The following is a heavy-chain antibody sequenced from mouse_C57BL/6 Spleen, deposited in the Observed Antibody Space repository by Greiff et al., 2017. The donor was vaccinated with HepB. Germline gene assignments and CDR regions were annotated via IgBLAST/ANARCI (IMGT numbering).Heavy chain of an antibody. V-gene: IGHV1-72*01. Sequence: QVQLQQPGAELVKPGASVKLSCKASGYTFTSYWMHWVKQRPGRGLEWIGRIDPNSGGTKYNKKFKSKATLTVDKPSSTAYMQLSSLTSEDSAVYYGVHIYDNYDERVAMEYWGQGATVTV. CDR3: VHIYDNYDERVAMEY. D-gene: IGHD2-4*01. J-gene: IGHJ4*01. CDR1: GYTFTSYW. CDR2: IDPNSGGT.